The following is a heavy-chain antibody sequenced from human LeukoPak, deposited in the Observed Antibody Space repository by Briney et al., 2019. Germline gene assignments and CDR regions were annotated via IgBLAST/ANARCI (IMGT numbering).Heavy chain of an antibody. D-gene: IGHD3-10*02. CDR1: GFTFSSHW. J-gene: IGHJ5*02. CDR2: IKPDGSEK. CDR3: GVGRHNYVYDH. Sequence: PGGSLRLSCAASGFTFSSHWMIWVRQAPGKGLEWVANIKPDGSEKYYVDSVRGRFTISRDNAKNSLYLQMSSLRAEDTAVYYCGVGRHNYVYDHRGQATMVTVSS. V-gene: IGHV3-7*01.